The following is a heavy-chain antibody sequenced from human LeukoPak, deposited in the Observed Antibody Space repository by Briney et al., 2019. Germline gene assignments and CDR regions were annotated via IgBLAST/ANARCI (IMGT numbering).Heavy chain of an antibody. J-gene: IGHJ5*02. CDR3: AKDGVPNYYDSSGYNNWFDP. D-gene: IGHD3-22*01. Sequence: GGSLRLSCAASGFTFSSYTMSWVRQAPGKWLEWVSAISGSGGSTYYADSVKGRFTISRDNSKNTLYLQMNSLRAEDTAVYYCAKDGVPNYYDSSGYNNWFDPWGQGTLVTVSS. CDR2: ISGSGGST. CDR1: GFTFSSYT. V-gene: IGHV3-23*01.